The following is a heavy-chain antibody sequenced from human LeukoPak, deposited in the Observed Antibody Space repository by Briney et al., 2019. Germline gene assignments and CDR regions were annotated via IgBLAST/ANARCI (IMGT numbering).Heavy chain of an antibody. CDR1: GFAFSSYS. J-gene: IGHJ3*02. Sequence: GGSLRLSCAASGFAFSSYSMNWVRQAPGKGLEWVSYISSSSSTIYYADSVKGRFTISRDNAKNSLYLQMNSLRAEDTAVYYCARVVGREYSYGGPTDAFDIWGQGTMVAVSS. D-gene: IGHD5-18*01. V-gene: IGHV3-48*01. CDR2: ISSSSSTI. CDR3: ARVVGREYSYGGPTDAFDI.